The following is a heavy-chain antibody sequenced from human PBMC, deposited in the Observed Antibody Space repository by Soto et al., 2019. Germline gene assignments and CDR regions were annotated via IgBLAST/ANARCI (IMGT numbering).Heavy chain of an antibody. CDR2: VYHNWNT. CDR1: DGSINNGDW. V-gene: IGHV4-4*02. J-gene: IGHJ4*02. Sequence: QVQLQESGTGLVEPSGTLSLTCNVYDGSINNGDWCSWVRQPPGKGLEWIEEVYHNWNTNYNASLKRRVTVSVDKSRNQFSLRLTSVTPADTAVYYCATRGIVGPIYWGQGTLVTVSS. CDR3: ATRGIVGPIY. D-gene: IGHD1-26*01.